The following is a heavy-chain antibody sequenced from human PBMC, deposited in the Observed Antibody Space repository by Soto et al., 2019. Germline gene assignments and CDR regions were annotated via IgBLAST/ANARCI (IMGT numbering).Heavy chain of an antibody. CDR3: ARGFGSSSWYNWFDP. Sequence: PSETLSLTCTVSGGSISSSSYYWGWIRQPPGKGLEWIGNIYHSGSTNYNPSLKSRVTISVDTSKNQFSLKLSPVTAADTAVYYCARGFGSSSWYNWFDPWGQGTLVTVSS. CDR2: IYHSGST. CDR1: GGSISSSSYY. D-gene: IGHD6-13*01. V-gene: IGHV4-39*07. J-gene: IGHJ5*02.